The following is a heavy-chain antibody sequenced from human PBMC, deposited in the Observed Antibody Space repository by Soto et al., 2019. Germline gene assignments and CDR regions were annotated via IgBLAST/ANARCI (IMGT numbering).Heavy chain of an antibody. CDR1: GFTFSSYS. Sequence: GGSLRLSCVASGFTFSSYSLNWVRQAPGKGLEWVSYISSSSTSIYYADSAKGRFTMSRDSAKNSLYLQMDSLRAGDTATYYCGRDGYPRRSVNFYERAQGALVPVSS. J-gene: IGHJ4*02. V-gene: IGHV3-48*01. CDR2: ISSSSTSI. D-gene: IGHD5-18*01. CDR3: GRDGYPRRSVNFYE.